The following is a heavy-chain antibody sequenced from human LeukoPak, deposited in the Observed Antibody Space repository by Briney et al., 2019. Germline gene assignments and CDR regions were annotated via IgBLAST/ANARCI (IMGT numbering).Heavy chain of an antibody. V-gene: IGHV3-23*01. Sequence: PGGSLRLSCVASGFTFQNYGMAWVRPVPGKGLEWVTAISASSDSQYYTDSVKGRFTISRDNSKNTLYLQMNSLRAEDTAVYYCARDPSSHCSGGSCYHNWFDPWGQGTLVTVSS. J-gene: IGHJ5*02. D-gene: IGHD2-15*01. CDR2: ISASSDSQ. CDR3: ARDPSSHCSGGSCYHNWFDP. CDR1: GFTFQNYG.